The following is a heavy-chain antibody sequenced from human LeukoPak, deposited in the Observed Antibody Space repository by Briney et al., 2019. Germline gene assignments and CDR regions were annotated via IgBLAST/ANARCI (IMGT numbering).Heavy chain of an antibody. D-gene: IGHD3-3*01. Sequence: GESLKISCKGSGYSFTSYWIGWVRQMPGKGLEWMGIIYPGDSDTRYSPSFQGQVTISADKSISTAYLQWSSLKASDTAMYYCARTYYAFWSGHNYYYYMDVWGKGTTVTVSS. CDR3: ARTYYAFWSGHNYYYYMDV. CDR1: GYSFTSYW. CDR2: IYPGDSDT. V-gene: IGHV5-51*01. J-gene: IGHJ6*03.